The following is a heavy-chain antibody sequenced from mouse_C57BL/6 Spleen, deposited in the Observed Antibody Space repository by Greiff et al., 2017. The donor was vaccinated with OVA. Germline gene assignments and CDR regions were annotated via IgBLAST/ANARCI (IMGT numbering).Heavy chain of an antibody. D-gene: IGHD1-1*01. CDR1: GYTFTSYW. CDR3: AREGYYGSSYFDY. V-gene: IGHV1-64*01. J-gene: IGHJ2*01. CDR2: IHPNSGST. Sequence: QVQLQQPGAELVKPGASVKLSCKASGYTFTSYWMHWVKQRPGQGLEWIGMIHPNSGSTNYNEKFKSKATLTVDKSSSTAYMQLSSLTSEDSAVYYCAREGYYGSSYFDYWGQGTTLTVSS.